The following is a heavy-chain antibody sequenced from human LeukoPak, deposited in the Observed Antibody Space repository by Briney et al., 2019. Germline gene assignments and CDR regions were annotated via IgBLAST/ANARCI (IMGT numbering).Heavy chain of an antibody. D-gene: IGHD3-3*01. CDR2: IYYSGST. V-gene: IGHV4-39*01. Sequence: SETLSLTCTVSGGSISSYYWGWIRQPPGKGLEWIGSIYYSGSTYYNPSLKSRVTISVDTSKNQFSLKLSSVTAANTAVYYCARHPLEWGIMEKAFDIWGQGTMVTVSS. J-gene: IGHJ3*02. CDR3: ARHPLEWGIMEKAFDI. CDR1: GGSISSYY.